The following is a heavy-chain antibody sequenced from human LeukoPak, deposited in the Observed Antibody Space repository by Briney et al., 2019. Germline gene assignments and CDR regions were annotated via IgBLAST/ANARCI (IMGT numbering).Heavy chain of an antibody. Sequence: SETLSLTCTVSGGSTNDYYWNWIRQPPGKGPEWIGHVYYNGNTMYNPSLKDRLIISLHTSENQFSLKLTSLSAADTAVYYCARDPRPNSNNWSDTWGQGILVTVSS. CDR1: GGSTNDYY. CDR3: ARDPRPNSNNWSDT. CDR2: VYYNGNT. D-gene: IGHD5-18*01. J-gene: IGHJ5*02. V-gene: IGHV4-59*01.